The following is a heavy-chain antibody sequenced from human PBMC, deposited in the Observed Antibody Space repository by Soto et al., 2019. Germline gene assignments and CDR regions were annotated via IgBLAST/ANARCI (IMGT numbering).Heavy chain of an antibody. V-gene: IGHV1-18*04. CDR1: GYTFTSYG. CDR2: ISAYNGNT. J-gene: IGHJ6*01. CDR3: ARERLRFLEWLLSPLDHYGMDV. Sequence: GSVKVYCKSSGYTFTSYGISLVRQAPGQGLEWMGWISAYNGNTNYAQKLQGRVTMTTDTSTSTAYMELRSLRSDDTAVYYCARERLRFLEWLLSPLDHYGMDVWGQGTTVTVSS. D-gene: IGHD3-3*01.